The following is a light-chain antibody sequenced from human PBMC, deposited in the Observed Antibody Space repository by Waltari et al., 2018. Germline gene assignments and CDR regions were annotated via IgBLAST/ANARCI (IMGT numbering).Light chain of an antibody. J-gene: IGLJ2*01. CDR3: SSYTSSSTRVV. Sequence: QSALTQPASVSGSPGQSITISCTGTSSDVGGYNYVSWYQQQPGKAPKVMIYDVSNRPSGVSNRFSGSKSGNTASLTISGLQAEDEADYYCSSYTSSSTRVVLGGGTKLTVL. V-gene: IGLV2-14*03. CDR2: DVS. CDR1: SSDVGGYNY.